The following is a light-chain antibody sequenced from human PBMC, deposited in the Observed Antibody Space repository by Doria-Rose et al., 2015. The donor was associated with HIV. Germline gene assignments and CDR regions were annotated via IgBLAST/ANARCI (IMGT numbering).Light chain of an antibody. CDR3: QQYFTTPRT. CDR2: WAS. Sequence: LGERATINCKSSQSVLTRSNHKNYLAWYQQKAGQPPNLLIYWASTRESGVPDRFSGSGSGTDFTLTISSLQAEDVAVYYCQQYFTTPRTFGQGTKVEIK. J-gene: IGKJ1*01. CDR1: QSVLTRSNHKNY. V-gene: IGKV4-1*01.